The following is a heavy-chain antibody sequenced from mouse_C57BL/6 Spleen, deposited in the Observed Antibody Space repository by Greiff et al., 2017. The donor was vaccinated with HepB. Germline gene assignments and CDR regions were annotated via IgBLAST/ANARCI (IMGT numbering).Heavy chain of an antibody. V-gene: IGHV14-2*01. CDR2: IDPEDGET. J-gene: IGHJ3*01. D-gene: IGHD2-4*01. Sequence: VQLQQSGAELVKPGASVKLSCTASGFNIKDYYLHWVKQRTEQGLEWIGRIDPEDGETKDAPNFQGKATITADPSSNTAYLQLSSLTSEDTAVYYCARWRDDYDRDWFAYWGQGTLVTVSA. CDR1: GFNIKDYY. CDR3: ARWRDDYDRDWFAY.